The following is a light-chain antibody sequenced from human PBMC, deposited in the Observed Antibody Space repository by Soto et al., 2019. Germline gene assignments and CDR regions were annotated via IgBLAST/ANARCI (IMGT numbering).Light chain of an antibody. CDR3: SSFTDDITLHV. V-gene: IGLV2-14*03. Sequence: QSALTQPASVSGSPGQSITISCTGTSRDIGGYNYVSWFQQHPGKAPKLMIYDVSNRPSGVSNRFSGSKSGNTASLTISGLQADDEAEYYCSSFTDDITLHVFGTGTKLTVL. CDR2: DVS. J-gene: IGLJ1*01. CDR1: SRDIGGYNY.